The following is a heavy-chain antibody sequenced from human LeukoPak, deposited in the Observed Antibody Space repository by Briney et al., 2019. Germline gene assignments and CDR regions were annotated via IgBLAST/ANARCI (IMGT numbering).Heavy chain of an antibody. J-gene: IGHJ3*02. Sequence: PGGSLRLSCAASGFTFDDYAMHWVRQAPGKGLEWVSGISWNSGSIGYADSVKGRFTISRDNAKNSLYLQMNSLRAEDTALYYCARGVIIVGNAFDIWGQGTMVTVSS. CDR3: ARGVIIVGNAFDI. V-gene: IGHV3-9*01. D-gene: IGHD3-10*01. CDR2: ISWNSGSI. CDR1: GFTFDDYA.